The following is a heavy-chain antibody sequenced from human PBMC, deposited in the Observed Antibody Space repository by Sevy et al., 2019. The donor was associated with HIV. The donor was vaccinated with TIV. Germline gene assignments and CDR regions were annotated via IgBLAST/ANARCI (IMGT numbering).Heavy chain of an antibody. CDR3: ARGLVRGRYCSGGSFWVY. J-gene: IGHJ4*02. CDR1: GYTFTSYD. Sequence: ASVKVSCKASGYTFTSYDINWVRQATGQGLEWMGWMNPNSGNTGYAQKFQGRVTITRNTSISTAYMELSSLRSEDTAVYYCARGLVRGRYCSGGSFWVYWGQGTLVTVSS. D-gene: IGHD2-15*01. CDR2: MNPNSGNT. V-gene: IGHV1-8*03.